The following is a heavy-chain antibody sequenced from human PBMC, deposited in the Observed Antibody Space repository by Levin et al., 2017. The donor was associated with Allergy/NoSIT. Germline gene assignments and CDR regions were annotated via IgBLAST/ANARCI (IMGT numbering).Heavy chain of an antibody. CDR3: ARDNIGLPDAFDI. V-gene: IGHV3-9*01. CDR2: ISWNSGSI. CDR1: GFTFDDYA. Sequence: GGSLRLSCAASGFTFDDYAMHWVRQAPGKGLEWVSGISWNSGSIGYADSVKGRFTISRDNAKNSLYLQMNSLRTEDTSLYYCARDNIGLPDAFDIWGQGTMVIVSS. D-gene: IGHD3-10*01. J-gene: IGHJ3*02.